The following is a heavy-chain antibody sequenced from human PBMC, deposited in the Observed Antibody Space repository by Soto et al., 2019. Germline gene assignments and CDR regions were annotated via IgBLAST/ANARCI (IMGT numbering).Heavy chain of an antibody. J-gene: IGHJ1*01. CDR3: ARRSYGNSAYYTYFQH. CDR2: IIPRFGTA. D-gene: IGHD3-22*01. CDR1: GDTFSDFD. Sequence: QVQLVQSGTVVKKPGSSVKVSCKASGDTFSDFDISWVRQAPGQGLEWMGGIIPRFGTATYAQKFQGRLTISADKSTTTGHMELSSLRSDDTAIYYCARRSYGNSAYYTYFQHWGQGTLVTVS. V-gene: IGHV1-69*06.